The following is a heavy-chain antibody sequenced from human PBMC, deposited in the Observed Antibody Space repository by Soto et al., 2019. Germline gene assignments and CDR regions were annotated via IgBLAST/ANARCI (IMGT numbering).Heavy chain of an antibody. V-gene: IGHV3-23*01. Sequence: GGSLRLSCAASGFTFSSYAMSWVRQAPGKGLEWVSAISGSGGSTYYADSVKGRFTISRDNSKNTLYLQMNSLRAEDTAVYYCAKDPLGYCSGGSCYTNWFAPWGQGTLVTVSS. D-gene: IGHD2-15*01. J-gene: IGHJ5*02. CDR2: ISGSGGST. CDR3: AKDPLGYCSGGSCYTNWFAP. CDR1: GFTFSSYA.